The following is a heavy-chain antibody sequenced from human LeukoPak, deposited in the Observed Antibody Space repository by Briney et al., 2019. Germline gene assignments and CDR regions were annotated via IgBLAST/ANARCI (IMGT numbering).Heavy chain of an antibody. V-gene: IGHV4-59*08. CDR3: ARAQGRFLEWPSMDA. J-gene: IGHJ6*02. CDR1: GGSISSYY. Sequence: SETLSLTCTVSGGSISSYYWSWIRQPPGRGLEWIGYIYYSGSTNYNPSLKSRVTISVDTSKNQFSLKLSSVTAADTAVYYCARAQGRFLEWPSMDAWGQGTTVTVSS. CDR2: IYYSGST. D-gene: IGHD3-3*01.